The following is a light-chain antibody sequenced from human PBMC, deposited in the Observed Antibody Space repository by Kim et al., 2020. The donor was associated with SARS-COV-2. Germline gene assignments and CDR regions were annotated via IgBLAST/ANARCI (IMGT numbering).Light chain of an antibody. J-gene: IGKJ5*01. Sequence: SPGERATLSCRASQSVSSNYLAWYEQKLGQAPRLLIYGASGRATGIPDRFSGSGSGTDFTLTISRLEPEDFVVYYCQQYDGSPITFGQGTRLEIK. CDR3: QQYDGSPIT. CDR1: QSVSSNY. V-gene: IGKV3-20*01. CDR2: GAS.